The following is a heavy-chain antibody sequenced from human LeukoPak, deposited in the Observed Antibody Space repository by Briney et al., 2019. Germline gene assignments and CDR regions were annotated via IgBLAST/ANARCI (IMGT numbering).Heavy chain of an antibody. CDR1: GFTFNNNA. CDR2: IWYDGSNK. Sequence: GGSLRLSCAASGFTFNNNAMHWVRQAPGKGLEWVAVIWYDGSNKYYTDSVKGRFTISKDNSKNTLYLQMNSLRAEDTAVYYCARSSYPYYFDYWGQGTLVTVSS. CDR3: ARSSYPYYFDY. V-gene: IGHV3-33*01. J-gene: IGHJ4*02. D-gene: IGHD6-19*01.